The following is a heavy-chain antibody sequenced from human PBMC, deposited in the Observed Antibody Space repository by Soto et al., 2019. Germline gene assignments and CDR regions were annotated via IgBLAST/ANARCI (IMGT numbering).Heavy chain of an antibody. J-gene: IGHJ4*02. D-gene: IGHD2-15*01. Sequence: QLQVQESGSGLVKPSQTLSLTCAVSGGSISSGGYSWSWIRQPPGKGLEGIGYIYHSGSTYYTPSLNSRVTISVDRSKHQFSLRLSSVTAADTAVYYCARSDCSGGSCLYYFDYWGQGTLVTVSS. CDR2: IYHSGST. CDR1: GGSISSGGYS. CDR3: ARSDCSGGSCLYYFDY. V-gene: IGHV4-30-2*01.